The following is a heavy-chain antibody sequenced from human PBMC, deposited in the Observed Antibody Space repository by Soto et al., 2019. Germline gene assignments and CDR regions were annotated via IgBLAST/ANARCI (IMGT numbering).Heavy chain of an antibody. Sequence: QGQLVQSGGEVKKPGASVKVSCKASGYTFSSYGISWVRQAPGQGLEWMGWISGYNGKTNYAQKVQDRVTMTTDTSTSRVSMEMRSQRSDDTVVYYCAREGDVSYYSYGMDIWGQGTTVTVSS. CDR3: AREGDVSYYSYGMDI. D-gene: IGHD2-21*02. V-gene: IGHV1-18*01. J-gene: IGHJ6*02. CDR1: GYTFSSYG. CDR2: ISGYNGKT.